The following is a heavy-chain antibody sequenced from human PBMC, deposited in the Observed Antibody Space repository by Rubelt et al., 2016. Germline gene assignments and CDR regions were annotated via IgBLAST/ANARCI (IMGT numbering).Heavy chain of an antibody. CDR3: AREDVATSYFDY. J-gene: IGHJ4*02. D-gene: IGHD5-12*01. CDR2: MNAGNGNT. Sequence: QVQLVQSGTEVKKPGASVKVSCKASGYIFTNYAMHWVRQAPGQRLEWMGWMNAGNGNTRYSQKFQGRVTITRDTSASTAYMELSSLRYEDTAVYYCAREDVATSYFDYWGQGTLVTVSS. CDR1: GYIFTNYA. V-gene: IGHV1-3*01.